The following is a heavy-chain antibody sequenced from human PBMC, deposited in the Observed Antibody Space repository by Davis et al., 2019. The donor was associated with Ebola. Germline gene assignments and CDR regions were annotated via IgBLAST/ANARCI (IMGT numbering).Heavy chain of an antibody. J-gene: IGHJ3*01. CDR2: IDYSWST. CDR1: GFSFTSYN. D-gene: IGHD2-21*02. CDR3: ARNLVTGLSFDALDF. V-gene: IGHV4-59*01. Sequence: SGSLSLSCTVSGFSFTSYNCSWILQLPRKGLERNGYIDYSWSTNYNPSLKSRVTTSVDTSKNQFSLKLISVTAADTAVYYCARNLVTGLSFDALDFWGQGTLFTVSS.